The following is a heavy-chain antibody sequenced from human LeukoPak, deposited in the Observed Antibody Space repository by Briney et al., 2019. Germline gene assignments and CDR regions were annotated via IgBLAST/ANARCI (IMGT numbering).Heavy chain of an antibody. J-gene: IGHJ4*02. Sequence: GGSLRLSCAASGFTFSSYGINWVRQAPGKGLEWVSSISSSSSYIYYADSVKGRFTISRDNAKNSLYLQMNSLRAEDTAVYYCRVVVAATRGDDYWGQGILVTVSS. CDR3: RVVVAATRGDDY. V-gene: IGHV3-21*01. CDR2: ISSSSSYI. D-gene: IGHD2-15*01. CDR1: GFTFSSYG.